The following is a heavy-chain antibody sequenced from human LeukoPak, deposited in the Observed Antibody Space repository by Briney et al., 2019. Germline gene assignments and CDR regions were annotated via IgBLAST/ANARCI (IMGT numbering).Heavy chain of an antibody. CDR2: IYYSGST. J-gene: IGHJ4*02. D-gene: IGHD6-13*01. CDR3: ARHGVAATGTGYFDY. V-gene: IGHV4-59*08. CDR1: GASISNYF. Sequence: KPSETLSLTCTVSGASISNYFWSWIRQPPGKGLECIGYIYYSGSTNYNPSLKSRVTISVDTSKNQFSLKLSSVTAADTAVYYCARHGVAATGTGYFDYWGQGTLVTVSS.